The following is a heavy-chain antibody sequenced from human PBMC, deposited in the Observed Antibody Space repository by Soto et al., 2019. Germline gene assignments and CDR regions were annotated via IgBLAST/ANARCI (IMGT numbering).Heavy chain of an antibody. CDR2: VIQSGSAT. CDR1: GFTFNNYA. J-gene: IGHJ4*02. Sequence: GSLRLSCAASGFTFNNYAMTWVRQAPGKGLEWVSTVIQSGSATFYADSVRGRFTISRDNSKNTLYLQLNSLRAEDTAVYHCVRDYYHVSGSSFDIPLDYWGQGTLVTGSS. V-gene: IGHV3-23*01. D-gene: IGHD3-10*01. CDR3: VRDYYHVSGSSFDIPLDY.